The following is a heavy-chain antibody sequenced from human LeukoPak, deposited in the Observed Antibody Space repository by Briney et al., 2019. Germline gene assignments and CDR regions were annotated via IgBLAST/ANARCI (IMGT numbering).Heavy chain of an antibody. V-gene: IGHV4-30-4*07. D-gene: IGHD3-22*01. CDR1: GGSISSGGYS. CDR3: ARDSYYYDSSGYRGFDY. CDR2: IYYSGST. J-gene: IGHJ4*02. Sequence: SETLSLTCAVSGGSISSGGYSWSWIRQPPGQGLEWIGYIYYSGSTYYNPSLKSRVTISVDTSKNQFSLKLSSVTAADTAVYYCARDSYYYDSSGYRGFDYWGQGALVTVSS.